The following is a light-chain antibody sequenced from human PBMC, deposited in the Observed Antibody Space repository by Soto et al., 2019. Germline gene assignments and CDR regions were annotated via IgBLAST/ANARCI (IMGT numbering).Light chain of an antibody. CDR2: DAS. CDR1: QSVSSY. V-gene: IGKV3-11*01. J-gene: IGKJ1*01. CDR3: QQRSNWWT. Sequence: EILLTQSPATLSLSPGERATLSCRASQSVSSYLAWYQQKPGQAPRLLIYDASNRATGIPARFSGSGSGTDFTLTISSLEPEDFAVYYCQQRSNWWTFGQGTKVDI.